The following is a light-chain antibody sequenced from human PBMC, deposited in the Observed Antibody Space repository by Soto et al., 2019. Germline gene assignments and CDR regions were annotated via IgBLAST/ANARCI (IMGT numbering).Light chain of an antibody. Sequence: DIQLTQSPSFMSASVGDRVSITCRASQGISSFLAWYQQKPGKAPKLLIYVASTLQSGVPSRFSGSGSGTEFTLTISSLQPEDFATYYCQQLNSYPITFGQGTRLEIE. J-gene: IGKJ5*01. V-gene: IGKV1-9*01. CDR3: QQLNSYPIT. CDR2: VAS. CDR1: QGISSF.